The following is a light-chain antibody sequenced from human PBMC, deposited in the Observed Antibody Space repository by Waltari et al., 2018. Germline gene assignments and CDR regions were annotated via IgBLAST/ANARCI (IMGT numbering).Light chain of an antibody. Sequence: IQLTQSPSSLSASVGARVTITCRVSQGINNYLAWYQQKPGKASKLLIYAASTLQSGVPSRCSGSGSGTEFTLTISSLQPEDFATYYCQQLNSYQWTFGQGTKVEIK. CDR2: AAS. J-gene: IGKJ1*01. CDR1: QGINNY. CDR3: QQLNSYQWT. V-gene: IGKV1-9*01.